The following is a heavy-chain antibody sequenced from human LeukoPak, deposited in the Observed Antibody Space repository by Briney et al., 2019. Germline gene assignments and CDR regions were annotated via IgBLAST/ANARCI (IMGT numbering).Heavy chain of an antibody. J-gene: IGHJ4*02. CDR1: GFTFSNYW. CDR3: ARTAYTTSSLGF. V-gene: IGHV3-74*01. Sequence: PGGSLILSCAASGFTFSNYWMHWVRQAPGKGLVWVSRISSDGSVTTYADSVKGRFTISRDNAKNTLYLQMNSLRAEDTAVYHCARTAYTTSSLGFWGQGTLVTVSS. CDR2: ISSDGSVT. D-gene: IGHD6-6*01.